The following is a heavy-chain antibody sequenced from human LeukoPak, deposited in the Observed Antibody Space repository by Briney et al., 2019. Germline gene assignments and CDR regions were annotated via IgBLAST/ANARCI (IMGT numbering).Heavy chain of an antibody. J-gene: IGHJ6*03. Sequence: SETLSLTCAVYGGSFSGYYWSWIRQPPGKGLEWIGEINHSGSTNYNPSLKSRVTISVDTSKNQFSLKLSSVTAADTAVYYCARAPYSYYYYYYMDVWGKGTTVTVSS. V-gene: IGHV4-34*01. CDR1: GGSFSGYY. CDR3: ARAPYSYYYYYYMDV. D-gene: IGHD4-11*01. CDR2: INHSGST.